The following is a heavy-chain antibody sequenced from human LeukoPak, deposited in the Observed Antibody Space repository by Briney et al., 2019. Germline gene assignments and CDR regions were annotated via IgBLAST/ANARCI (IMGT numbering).Heavy chain of an antibody. CDR2: IYTSGST. Sequence: LETLSLTCTVSGGSISSYYWSWIRQPAGKGLEWIGRIYTSGSTNYNPSLKSRVTMSVDTSKNQFSLKLSSVTAADTAVYYCARHSTGYSSSWYLDYYYYYGMDVWGQGTTVTVSS. V-gene: IGHV4-4*07. J-gene: IGHJ6*02. CDR3: ARHSTGYSSSWYLDYYYYYGMDV. D-gene: IGHD6-13*01. CDR1: GGSISSYY.